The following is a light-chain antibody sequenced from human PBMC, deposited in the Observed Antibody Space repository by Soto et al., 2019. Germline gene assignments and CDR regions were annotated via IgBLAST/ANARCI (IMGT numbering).Light chain of an antibody. V-gene: IGKV1-5*01. J-gene: IGKJ1*01. CDR1: ESISKW. CDR3: QQWKSYPWT. CDR2: DAS. Sequence: DIQMTQSPSTLSESVGDRYTITCPASESISKWLAWYQQKQGKXPEXXISDASSLESGVPSRFRVSGSGTELTLTISRLKPDDFETDDGQQWKSYPWTFSQGTKGDIK.